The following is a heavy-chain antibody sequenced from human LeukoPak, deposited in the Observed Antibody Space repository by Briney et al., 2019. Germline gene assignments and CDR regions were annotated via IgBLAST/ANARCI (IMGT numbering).Heavy chain of an antibody. J-gene: IGHJ4*02. CDR3: AITGGPTVTAFDL. CDR1: GFTFSSYS. D-gene: IGHD4-17*01. Sequence: GGSLRLSCAASGFTFSSYSMNWVRQAPGKGLEWVSYISSSSSTIYYADSVKGRFTISRDNAKSSLYLQMNSLRVEDTAVYYCAITGGPTVTAFDLWGQGILVTVSS. V-gene: IGHV3-48*04. CDR2: ISSSSSTI.